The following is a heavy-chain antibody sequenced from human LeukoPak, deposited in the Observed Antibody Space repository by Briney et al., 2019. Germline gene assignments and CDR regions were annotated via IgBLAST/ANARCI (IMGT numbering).Heavy chain of an antibody. D-gene: IGHD3-16*01. CDR2: IKEDGSVT. Sequence: GGSLRLSCAASGFTFSTYWMTWVRQPPGKGLERVTHIKEDGSVTEYSESVKGRFTVSRDNAKNSLYLQMNTLRAEDTAVYYCLRWRGHAFFESWGQGTLVTVSS. CDR1: GFTFSTYW. V-gene: IGHV3-7*05. J-gene: IGHJ5*01. CDR3: LRWRGHAFFES.